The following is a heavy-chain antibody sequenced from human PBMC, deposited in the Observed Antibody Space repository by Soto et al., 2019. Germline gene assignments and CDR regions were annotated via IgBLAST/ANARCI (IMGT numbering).Heavy chain of an antibody. V-gene: IGHV1-18*01. Sequence: ASVKVSCKASGYTFTSYGISWVRQAPGQGLEWMGWISAYNGNTNYAQKLQGRVTMTTDTSTSTAYMELRSLRSDDTAVYYCARARQHYDFWSGYSDYWGQGTLVTVSS. CDR2: ISAYNGNT. J-gene: IGHJ4*02. CDR1: GYTFTSYG. CDR3: ARARQHYDFWSGYSDY. D-gene: IGHD3-3*01.